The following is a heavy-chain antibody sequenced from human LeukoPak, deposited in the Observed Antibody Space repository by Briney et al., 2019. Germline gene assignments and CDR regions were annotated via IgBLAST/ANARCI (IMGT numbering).Heavy chain of an antibody. CDR1: GGSISSYY. D-gene: IGHD4-17*01. CDR3: ARLDTVTQEFDY. J-gene: IGHJ4*02. CDR2: IYYSGST. V-gene: IGHV4-59*01. Sequence: PSQTLSLTCTVSGGSISSYYWSWIRQPPGEGLEWIGYIYYSGSTNYNPSLKSRVTISVDTSKNQFSLKLSSVTAADTAVYYCARLDTVTQEFDYWGQGTLVTVSS.